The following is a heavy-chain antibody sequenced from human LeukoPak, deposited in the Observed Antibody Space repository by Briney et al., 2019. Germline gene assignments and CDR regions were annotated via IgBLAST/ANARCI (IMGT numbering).Heavy chain of an antibody. J-gene: IGHJ4*02. Sequence: SETLSLTCAVYGGSFSGYYWSWIRQPPGKGLEWIGYIYHSGSTYYNPSLKSRVTISVDRSKNQFSLKLSSVTAADTAVYYCARVKSSSWGVDYWGQGTLVTVSS. CDR1: GGSFSGYY. V-gene: IGHV4-34*01. D-gene: IGHD6-13*01. CDR3: ARVKSSSWGVDY. CDR2: IYHSGST.